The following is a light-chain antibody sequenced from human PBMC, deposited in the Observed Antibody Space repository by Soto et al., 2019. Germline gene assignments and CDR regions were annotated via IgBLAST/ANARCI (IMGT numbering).Light chain of an antibody. V-gene: IGLV2-11*01. CDR3: CLYAGSYTFV. CDR2: DVS. Sequence: QSALTQPRSVSGSPGQSVTISCTGTSSDVGVYNYVSWYQQYPGKAPKIMIYDVSKRPSGVPDRFSGSKSDNTASLTISGLQAEDEADYYCCLYAGSYTFVFGIGTKLTVL. J-gene: IGLJ1*01. CDR1: SSDVGVYNY.